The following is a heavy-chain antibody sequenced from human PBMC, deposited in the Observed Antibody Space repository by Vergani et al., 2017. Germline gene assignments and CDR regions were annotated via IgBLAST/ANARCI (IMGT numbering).Heavy chain of an antibody. D-gene: IGHD2-15*01. J-gene: IGHJ5*02. CDR1: GYTFTGYY. V-gene: IGHV1-2*02. Sequence: QVQLVQSGAEVKKPGASVKVSCKASGYTFTGYYMHWVRQAPGQGLEWMGWINPNSGGTNYAQKFQGRVTMTRDTSISTAYMELSRLRSDDTAVDYCARAKRGYCSGGSCYWFDPWGQGTLVTVSS. CDR2: INPNSGGT. CDR3: ARAKRGYCSGGSCYWFDP.